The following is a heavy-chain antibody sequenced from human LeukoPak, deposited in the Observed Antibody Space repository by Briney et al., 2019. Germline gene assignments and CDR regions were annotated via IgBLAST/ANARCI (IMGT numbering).Heavy chain of an antibody. CDR1: GFTFSSYA. Sequence: PGGSLRLSCAASGFTFSSYAMSWVRQAPGKGLEWVSAISGSGGSTYYADSVKGRFTISRDNSKNTLYLQMNSLRAEDTAVYYCASFYHGDHPVPLDYWGQGTLVTVSS. CDR2: ISGSGGST. CDR3: ASFYHGDHPVPLDY. D-gene: IGHD4-17*01. V-gene: IGHV3-23*01. J-gene: IGHJ4*02.